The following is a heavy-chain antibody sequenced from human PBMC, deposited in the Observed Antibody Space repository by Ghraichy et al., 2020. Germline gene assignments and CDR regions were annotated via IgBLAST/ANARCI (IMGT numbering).Heavy chain of an antibody. J-gene: IGHJ5*02. V-gene: IGHV4-34*01. Sequence: SETLSLTCAVYGGSFSGYYWSWIRQPPGKGLEWIGEINHSGSTNYNPSLKSRVTISVDTSKNQFSLKLSSVTAADTAVYYCARGGRVVVPAAIPKPGGRNWFDPWGQGTLVTVSS. CDR3: ARGGRVVVPAAIPKPGGRNWFDP. CDR2: INHSGST. D-gene: IGHD2-2*02. CDR1: GGSFSGYY.